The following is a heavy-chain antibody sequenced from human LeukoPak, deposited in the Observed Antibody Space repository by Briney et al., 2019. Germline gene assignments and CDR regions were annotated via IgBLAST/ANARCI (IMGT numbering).Heavy chain of an antibody. J-gene: IGHJ4*02. D-gene: IGHD6-19*01. V-gene: IGHV5-51*01. CDR2: IYPGDSDT. CDR3: ARQRGIAVAGPFDY. CDR1: GYSFTSYW. Sequence: RGESLKISCQGSGYSFTSYWIGWVRQMPGKGLEWIGIIYPGDSDTRYSPSFQGQVTISADKSISTAYLQWSSLKASDTAMYYCARQRGIAVAGPFDYWGQGTLVTVSS.